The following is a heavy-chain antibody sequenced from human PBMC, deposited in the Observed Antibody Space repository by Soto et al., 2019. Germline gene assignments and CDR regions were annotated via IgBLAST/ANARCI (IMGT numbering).Heavy chain of an antibody. CDR2: LSGSGVST. J-gene: IGHJ2*01. Sequence: EVQLLESGGGLVQPGGSLRLSCAASGFTFGGNAMSWVRQAPGKGLEWVSGLSGSGVSTYYAASVRGRFTISRDNWKNTLFLQMNSVRAEDTAVYYCAKSIGPDYGYSNWYFDLWGRGTLVTVSS. V-gene: IGHV3-23*01. CDR3: AKSIGPDYGYSNWYFDL. D-gene: IGHD4-17*01. CDR1: GFTFGGNA.